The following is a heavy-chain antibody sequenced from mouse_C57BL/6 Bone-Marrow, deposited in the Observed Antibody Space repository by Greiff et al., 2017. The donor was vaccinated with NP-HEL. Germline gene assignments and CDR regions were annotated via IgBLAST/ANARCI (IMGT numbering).Heavy chain of an antibody. J-gene: IGHJ2*01. CDR2: INPGSGGT. V-gene: IGHV1-54*01. CDR1: GYAFTNYL. CDR3: ARATMVTTDGYYFDY. D-gene: IGHD2-2*01. Sequence: VQLQQSGAELVRPGTSVKVSCKASGYAFTNYLIEWVKQRPGQGLEWIGEINPGSGGTNYNEKFKGKATLTADKSSSTAYMQLSSLTSEDSAVYFCARATMVTTDGYYFDYWGQGTTLTVSS.